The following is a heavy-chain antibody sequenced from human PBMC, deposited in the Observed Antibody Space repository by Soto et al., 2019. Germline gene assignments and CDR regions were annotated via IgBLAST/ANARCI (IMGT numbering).Heavy chain of an antibody. D-gene: IGHD3-10*01. CDR2: IYYSGST. CDR3: ARDRRYGSDAHYFDY. V-gene: IGHV4-31*03. CDR1: GASISSGGYY. Sequence: QVQLQESGPGLVKPSQTLSLTCTVSGASISSGGYYWSWIRQHPGKDLERIGYIYYSGSTNYNPSLKSRVTMSVDTSKNQFSLKLSSVTAADTAVYYCARDRRYGSDAHYFDYWGQGTLVTVSS. J-gene: IGHJ4*02.